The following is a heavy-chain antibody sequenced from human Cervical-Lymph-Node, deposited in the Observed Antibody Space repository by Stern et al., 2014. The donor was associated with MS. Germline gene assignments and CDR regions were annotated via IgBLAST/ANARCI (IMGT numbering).Heavy chain of an antibody. V-gene: IGHV3-11*01. Sequence: VHLVESGGGLVKPGGSLRLSCAASGFTFSDYYMSWIRQAPGMGLEWVSYISSSVSTISYADSVKGRFTIARDNAKNSLYLQMNSLRAEDTAVYYCARDGYSYGDFPYYYGMDVWGQGTTVTVSS. J-gene: IGHJ6*02. D-gene: IGHD5-18*01. CDR1: GFTFSDYY. CDR3: ARDGYSYGDFPYYYGMDV. CDR2: ISSSVSTI.